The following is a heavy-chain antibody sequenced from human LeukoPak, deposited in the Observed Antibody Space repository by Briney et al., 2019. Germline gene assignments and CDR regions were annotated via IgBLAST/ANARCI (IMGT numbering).Heavy chain of an antibody. CDR2: INHSGST. J-gene: IGHJ6*02. CDR3: ARDSVKCLVYYYGMDV. V-gene: IGHV4-34*01. Sequence: SETLSLTCAVYGGSFSGYYWSWIRQPPGKGLEWIGEINHSGSTNYNPSLKSRVTISVDTSKNQFSLKLSSVAAADTAVYYCARDSVKCLVYYYGMDVWGQGTTVTVSS. D-gene: IGHD6-19*01. CDR1: GGSFSGYY.